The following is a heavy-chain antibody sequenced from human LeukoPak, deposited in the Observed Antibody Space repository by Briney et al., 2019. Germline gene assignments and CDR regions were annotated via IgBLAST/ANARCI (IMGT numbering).Heavy chain of an antibody. D-gene: IGHD6-13*01. J-gene: IGHJ4*02. CDR2: IYPGDSDT. CDR1: GYSFSNYW. CDR3: ARLRLSSSSWYQFFYY. Sequence: GESLKISCKGSGYSFSNYWVAWVRQMPGKGLEWMGIIYPGDSDTRYSPSFEGQVTMSADKSISTAYLQWSSLKASDTAIYYCARLRLSSSSWYQFFYYWGQGSLVTVSS. V-gene: IGHV5-51*01.